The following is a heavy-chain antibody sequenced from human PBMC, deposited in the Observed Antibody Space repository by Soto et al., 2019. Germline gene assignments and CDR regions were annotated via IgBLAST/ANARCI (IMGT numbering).Heavy chain of an antibody. CDR1: GSTFTGHY. CDR3: ATAGLEAAGSGEYGMDV. J-gene: IGHJ6*02. Sequence: ASVKVSCKASGSTFTGHYIHWVRQAPGQGLEWMGWINPNSGTTKYAQKFQGRVTLTRETSITTAYMELNSLKSDDTAVYYCATAGLEAAGSGEYGMDVWGQGTTVTVSS. D-gene: IGHD6-13*01. CDR2: INPNSGTT. V-gene: IGHV1-2*02.